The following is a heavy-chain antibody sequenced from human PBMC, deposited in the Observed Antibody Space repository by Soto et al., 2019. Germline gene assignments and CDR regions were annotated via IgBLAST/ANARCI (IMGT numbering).Heavy chain of an antibody. CDR3: TTREMIWFGELLYDS. CDR2: IKSKTDGGTT. Sequence: PGGSLRLSCSASGFTFSNAWMSWVRQAPEKGLEWVGRIKSKTDGGTTDYAAPVKGRFTISRDDSKNTLYLQMNSLKTEDTAVYYCTTREMIWFGELLYDSWGQGTLVTVSS. D-gene: IGHD3-10*01. CDR1: GFTFSNAW. V-gene: IGHV3-15*01. J-gene: IGHJ4*02.